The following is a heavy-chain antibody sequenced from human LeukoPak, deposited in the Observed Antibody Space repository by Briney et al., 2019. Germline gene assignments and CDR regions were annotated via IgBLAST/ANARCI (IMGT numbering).Heavy chain of an antibody. V-gene: IGHV1-8*03. CDR1: GGTFSSYA. D-gene: IGHD3-22*01. J-gene: IGHJ4*02. CDR3: ARVYDSSGHYPIDY. Sequence: GASVKVSCKASGGTFSSYAISWVRQAPGQGLEWMGWMNPNSDNTAYARKFQGRVTITRNTSISTAYMELSSLRSEDTAVYYCARVYDSSGHYPIDYWGQGTLVTVSS. CDR2: MNPNSDNT.